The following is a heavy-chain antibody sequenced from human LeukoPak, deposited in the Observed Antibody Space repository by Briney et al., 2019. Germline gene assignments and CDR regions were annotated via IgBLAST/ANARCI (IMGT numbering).Heavy chain of an antibody. CDR1: GGSISSSSYY. V-gene: IGHV4-39*07. J-gene: IGHJ3*02. CDR2: IYYSGST. D-gene: IGHD1-26*01. Sequence: SETLSLTCTVSGGSISSSSYYWGWIRQPPGKGLEWIGSIYYSGSTYYNPSLKSRVTISVDTSKNQFSLKLSSVTAADTAVYYCARDTGELASSDAFDIWGQGTMVTVSS. CDR3: ARDTGELASSDAFDI.